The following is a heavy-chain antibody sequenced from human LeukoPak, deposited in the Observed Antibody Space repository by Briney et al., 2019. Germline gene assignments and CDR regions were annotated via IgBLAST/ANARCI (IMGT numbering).Heavy chain of an antibody. CDR3: AKDRRVGATGGIDY. D-gene: IGHD1-26*01. J-gene: IGHJ4*02. Sequence: GGSLRLSCAASGYTFSSYSMNWVRQAPGKGLEWVSSISSSSSYIYYADSVKGRFTISRDNAKNSLYLQMNSLRTEDTALYYCAKDRRVGATGGIDYWGQGTLVTVSS. CDR1: GYTFSSYS. CDR2: ISSSSSYI. V-gene: IGHV3-21*04.